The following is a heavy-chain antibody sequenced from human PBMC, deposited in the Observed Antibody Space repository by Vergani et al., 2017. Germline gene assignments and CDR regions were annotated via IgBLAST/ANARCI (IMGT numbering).Heavy chain of an antibody. D-gene: IGHD3-10*01. CDR3: ARRGSGRAVDY. Sequence: QVKLQESGPGLLKPSQTLSLTCTVSGESISSGYYWGWIRQPPGKGLEWIGSIYHSGSTYYNPSLKSRVTISVDTSKNQFSLKLSSVTAADTAVYYCARRGSGRAVDYWGQGTLVTVSS. CDR2: IYHSGST. V-gene: IGHV4-38-2*02. CDR1: GESISSGYY. J-gene: IGHJ4*02.